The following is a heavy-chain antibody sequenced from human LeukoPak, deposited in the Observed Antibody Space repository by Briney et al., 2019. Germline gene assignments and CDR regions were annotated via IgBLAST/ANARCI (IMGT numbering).Heavy chain of an antibody. CDR2: INPNSGGT. Sequence: ASVKVSCKASGYTFTGYYMHWVRQAPGQGLEWMGWINPNSGGTNYAQKFQGRVTMTRDTSISTAHMELSRLRSDDTAVYYCATSGIAAAGTPFDYWGQGTLVTVSS. D-gene: IGHD6-13*01. J-gene: IGHJ4*02. V-gene: IGHV1-2*02. CDR3: ATSGIAAAGTPFDY. CDR1: GYTFTGYY.